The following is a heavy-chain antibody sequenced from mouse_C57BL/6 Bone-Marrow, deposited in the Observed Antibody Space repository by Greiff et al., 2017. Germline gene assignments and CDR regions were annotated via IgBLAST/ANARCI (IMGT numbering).Heavy chain of an antibody. CDR1: GFTFSSYA. CDR3: ASSTVVAPMDY. V-gene: IGHV5-4*03. D-gene: IGHD1-1*01. J-gene: IGHJ4*01. CDR2: ISDGGSYT. Sequence: DVMLVESGGGLVKPGGSLKLSCAASGFTFSSYAMSWVRQTPEKRLEWVATISDGGSYTYSPDNVKGRFTISRDNAKNNLYLQMSHLKSEDTAMYYCASSTVVAPMDYWGQGTSVTVSS.